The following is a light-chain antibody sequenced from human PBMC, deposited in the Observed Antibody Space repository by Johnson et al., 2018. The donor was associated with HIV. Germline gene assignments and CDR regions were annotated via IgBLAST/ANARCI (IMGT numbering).Light chain of an antibody. CDR1: SSNIGNNY. CDR2: DNN. V-gene: IGLV1-51*01. CDR3: GTWYSSLNAYV. J-gene: IGLJ1*01. Sequence: QSVLSQPPSVSAAPGQKVTISCSGSSSNIGNNYVSWYQQLPGTAPKLLIYDNNMRTSGIPDRFSGSKPGTSATLDFTGLQTGDEADYYCGTWYSSLNAYVFGAGTKVTVL.